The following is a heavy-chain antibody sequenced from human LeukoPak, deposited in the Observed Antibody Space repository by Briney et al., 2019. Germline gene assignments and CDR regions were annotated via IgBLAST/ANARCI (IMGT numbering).Heavy chain of an antibody. CDR3: ARDLLYDYVWGQHAAFDI. CDR2: ISYSGST. D-gene: IGHD3-16*01. V-gene: IGHV4-59*01. CDR1: GGSIGTYY. Sequence: PSEPLSLTCTISGGSIGTYYWTWIRQPPGKGLQWVGNISYSGSTNYNPSLKSRVTISVDTSKNQFSLKLSSATAADTAVYYCARDLLYDYVWGQHAAFDIWGQGTMVTVYS. J-gene: IGHJ3*02.